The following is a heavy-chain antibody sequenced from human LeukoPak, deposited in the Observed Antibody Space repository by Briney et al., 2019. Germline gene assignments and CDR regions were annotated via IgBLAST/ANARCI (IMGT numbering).Heavy chain of an antibody. V-gene: IGHV3-53*01. D-gene: IGHD3-3*01. CDR3: ARDAYYDFWSGYPRYFDY. Sequence: ESGGSLRLSCAASGFTVSSNYMSWVRQAPGKGLEWVSVIYSGGSTYYADSVKGRFTISTDNAKNSLYLQMNSLRAEDTAVYYCARDAYYDFWSGYPRYFDYWGQGTLVTVSS. CDR1: GFTVSSNY. J-gene: IGHJ4*02. CDR2: IYSGGST.